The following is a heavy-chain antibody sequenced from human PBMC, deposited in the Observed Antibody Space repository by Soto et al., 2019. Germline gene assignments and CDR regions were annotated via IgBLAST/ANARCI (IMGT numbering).Heavy chain of an antibody. V-gene: IGHV3-13*01. CDR2: IGTAGDT. CDR3: ARAGISMVRDSDAFDI. CDR1: GFTFSSYD. D-gene: IGHD3-10*01. Sequence: GSLRLSCAASGFTFSSYDMHWVRQATGKGLEWVSAIGTAGDTYYPGSVKGRFTISRENAKNSLYLQMNSLRAGDTAVYYCARAGISMVRDSDAFDIWGQGTMVTVSS. J-gene: IGHJ3*02.